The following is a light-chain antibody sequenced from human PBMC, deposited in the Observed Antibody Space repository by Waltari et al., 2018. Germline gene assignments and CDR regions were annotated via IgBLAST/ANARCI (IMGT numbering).Light chain of an antibody. CDR1: QSITKY. Sequence: DIQMTQSPFSLYASVGVRVTITCLVSQSITKYLNWYQQKPGTAPKLLIYAASSLQAEVPSRFSGGGSGTDFTLTISSLQPEDFATYHCQQSYSKPWTFGQGTKVEI. CDR3: QQSYSKPWT. CDR2: AAS. V-gene: IGKV1-39*01. J-gene: IGKJ1*01.